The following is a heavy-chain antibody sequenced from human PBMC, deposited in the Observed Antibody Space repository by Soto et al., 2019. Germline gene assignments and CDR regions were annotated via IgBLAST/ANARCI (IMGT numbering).Heavy chain of an antibody. CDR3: ARGFRVGEFLKTHYGMEV. Sequence: GESLKISCKGSGYSFTSYWISWVRQMPGKGLEWMGRIDPSDSYTNYSPCFQGHVTISADKSIITAFLQWSSRKAWDNAMYYCARGFRVGEFLKTHYGMEVWGQGTTV. J-gene: IGHJ6*01. CDR2: IDPSDSYT. CDR1: GYSFTSYW. V-gene: IGHV5-10-1*01. D-gene: IGHD3-10*01.